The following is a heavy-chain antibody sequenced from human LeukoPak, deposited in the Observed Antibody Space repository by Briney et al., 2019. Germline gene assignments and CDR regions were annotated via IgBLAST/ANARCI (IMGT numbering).Heavy chain of an antibody. CDR2: IWYDGSNK. Sequence: PGGSLRLSCAASGFTFSSYGMHWVRQAPGKGLEWVAVIWYDGSNKYYADSVKGRFTISRDNSKNTLYLQMNSLRAEDTAVYYCAREYGDYVSPFDYWGQGTLVTVSS. CDR1: GFTFSSYG. V-gene: IGHV3-33*01. D-gene: IGHD4-17*01. J-gene: IGHJ4*02. CDR3: AREYGDYVSPFDY.